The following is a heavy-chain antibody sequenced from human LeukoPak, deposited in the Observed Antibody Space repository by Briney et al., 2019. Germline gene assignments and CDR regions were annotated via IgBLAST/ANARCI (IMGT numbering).Heavy chain of an antibody. V-gene: IGHV3-30*02. J-gene: IGHJ4*02. CDR3: AKDLRHFDWSGNYFGY. Sequence: GGSLRLSCAASAFTSSSYAMNWVRQAPGKGLEWVAFIRYDGGNKLYAESVKGRFTNSRDNSKNTLYLQMNSLRPEDSAVYYCAKDLRHFDWSGNYFGYWGQGTLVTVSS. CDR2: IRYDGGNK. CDR1: AFTSSSYA. D-gene: IGHD3-9*01.